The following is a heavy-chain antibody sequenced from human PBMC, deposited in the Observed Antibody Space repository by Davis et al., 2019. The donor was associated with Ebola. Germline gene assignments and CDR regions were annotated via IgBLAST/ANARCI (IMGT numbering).Heavy chain of an antibody. CDR2: IIPILGIA. J-gene: IGHJ4*02. D-gene: IGHD7-27*01. Sequence: AASVKVSCKASGGTFSSYTISWVRQAPGQGLEWMGRIIPILGIANYAQKFQGRVTITADKSTSTAYMELSSLRSEDTAVYYCARDLGRVFNRYFDYWGQGTLVTVSS. V-gene: IGHV1-69*04. CDR3: ARDLGRVFNRYFDY. CDR1: GGTFSSYT.